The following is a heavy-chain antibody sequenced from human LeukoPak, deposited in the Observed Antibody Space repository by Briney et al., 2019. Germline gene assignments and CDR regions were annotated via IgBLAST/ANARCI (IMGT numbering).Heavy chain of an antibody. D-gene: IGHD1-26*01. Sequence: GGSLRLSYAVSGFTFSSFGMHWVRQAPGKGREWVAYIRYDGSNKKYADSLEGRFNISRDNSKNALYLQIDRLRPEDTAVYYCAKKSGAAFYNWFDPWGQGTLVTVSS. V-gene: IGHV3-30*02. CDR3: AKKSGAAFYNWFDP. CDR2: IRYDGSNK. J-gene: IGHJ5*02. CDR1: GFTFSSFG.